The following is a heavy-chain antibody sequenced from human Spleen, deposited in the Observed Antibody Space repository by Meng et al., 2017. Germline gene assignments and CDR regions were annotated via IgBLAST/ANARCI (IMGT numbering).Heavy chain of an antibody. CDR1: GFTFSSYW. CDR3: ARDLGWVLFDY. D-gene: IGHD3-3*01. V-gene: IGHV3-7*01. CDR2: IKQDGSEK. J-gene: IGHJ4*02. Sequence: GESLKISCAASGFTFSSYWMSWVRQAPGKGLEWVANIKQDGSEKYYVDSVRGRFTISRDNAKNTLYLQMNSLGADDTAVYYCARDLGWVLFDYWGQGALVTVSS.